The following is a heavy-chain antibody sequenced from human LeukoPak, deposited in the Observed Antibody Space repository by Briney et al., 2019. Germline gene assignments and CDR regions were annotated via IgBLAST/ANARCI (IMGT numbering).Heavy chain of an antibody. V-gene: IGHV1-3*01. D-gene: IGHD3-22*01. CDR2: INAGNGNT. Sequence: ASVKVSCKASGYTFTTYAMHGVRQAPGQRLEWMGWINAGNGNTKYSQKFQGRVTFTRDTSASTAYVELSSLRSEDTAVYYCARDLGVVVIPTGEYYFDYWGQGTLVTVSS. CDR1: GYTFTTYA. CDR3: ARDLGVVVIPTGEYYFDY. J-gene: IGHJ4*02.